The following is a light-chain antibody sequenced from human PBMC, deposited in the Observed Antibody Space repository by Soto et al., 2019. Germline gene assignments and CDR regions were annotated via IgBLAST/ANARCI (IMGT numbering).Light chain of an antibody. CDR2: GVS. J-gene: IGKJ1*01. Sequence: EIVLTQSPGTLSLSPGERATLSCRASQSVRSSYLAWYQQKLGQAPRLLIYGVSNRATGIPDRFSGSGSGTDFTLTISRLESEDVADYYCQQYGTSPRTFGQGTKVEIK. CDR1: QSVRSSY. V-gene: IGKV3-20*01. CDR3: QQYGTSPRT.